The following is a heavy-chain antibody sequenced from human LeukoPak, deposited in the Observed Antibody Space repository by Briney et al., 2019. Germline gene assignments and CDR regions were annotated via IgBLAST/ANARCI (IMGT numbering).Heavy chain of an antibody. CDR2: ISYDGSNK. V-gene: IGHV3-30*04. D-gene: IGHD3-22*01. CDR3: ARVLNHYYDSSGFDY. CDR1: GFTFSSYA. J-gene: IGHJ4*02. Sequence: GRSLRLSCAASGFTFSSYAMHWVRQTPGKGLEWVAVISYDGSNKYYADSVKGRFTISRDNSKNTLYLQMNSLRAEDTAVYYCARVLNHYYDSSGFDYWGQGTLVTVSS.